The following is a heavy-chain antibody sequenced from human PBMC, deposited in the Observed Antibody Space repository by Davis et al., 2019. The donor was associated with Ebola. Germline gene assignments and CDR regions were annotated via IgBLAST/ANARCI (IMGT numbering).Heavy chain of an antibody. CDR1: GGTFSSYA. Sequence: TVKVSCKASGGTFSSYAISWVRQAPGQGLDWMGGIIPVSGVPKYAQDFQGRVTITADESTSTAYMELSSLRSEDTAMYYCARDRYSDGSGYFFEQSHWGQGTLVTVSS. D-gene: IGHD3-22*01. CDR2: IIPVSGVP. J-gene: IGHJ4*02. CDR3: ARDRYSDGSGYFFEQSH. V-gene: IGHV1-69*13.